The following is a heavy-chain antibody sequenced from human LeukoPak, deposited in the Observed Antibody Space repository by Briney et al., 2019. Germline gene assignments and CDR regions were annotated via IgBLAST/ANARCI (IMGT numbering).Heavy chain of an antibody. D-gene: IGHD1-26*01. V-gene: IGHV1-2*02. CDR1: GYTFTGYH. Sequence: GASVKVSCKASGYTFTGYHIHWVRQAPGQGLEWMGWINPNSGGTKYAQNFEGRVTMTRDTSITTAYMELSSLRSDDTAIYYCARECSGTYCGEDWGQGTLVTVSS. CDR2: INPNSGGT. CDR3: ARECSGTYCGED. J-gene: IGHJ4*02.